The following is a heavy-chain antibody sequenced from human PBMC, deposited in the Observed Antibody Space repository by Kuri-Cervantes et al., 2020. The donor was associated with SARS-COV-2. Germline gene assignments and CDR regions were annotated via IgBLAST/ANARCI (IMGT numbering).Heavy chain of an antibody. CDR2: TYSGGNA. Sequence: GGSLRLSCAVSGFTVSRNYMSWVRQAPGKGLEWVSVTYSGGNAYYADSVKGRFTISTDDSKNTLYLQLNSLRAEDSAVYYCAKGGLDSGWGYWGQGTLVTVSS. CDR1: GFTVSRNY. V-gene: IGHV3-53*01. D-gene: IGHD6-19*01. J-gene: IGHJ4*02. CDR3: AKGGLDSGWGY.